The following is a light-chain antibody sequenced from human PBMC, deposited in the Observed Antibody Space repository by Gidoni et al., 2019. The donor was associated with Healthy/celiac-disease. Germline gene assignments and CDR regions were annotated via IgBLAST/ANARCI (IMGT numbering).Light chain of an antibody. CDR1: SGDVGAYNY. V-gene: IGLV2-11*01. CDR2: DVT. J-gene: IGLJ1*01. CDR3: CSYTGSSYV. Sequence: QSALTQPRSVSGSPGQSVTISCTGTSGDVGAYNYVSWYQRHPGNAPKLMIYDVTKRPSGVPDRFSGSKSGNTASLSISGLQAEDEADYYCCSYTGSSYVFGTGTQVTVL.